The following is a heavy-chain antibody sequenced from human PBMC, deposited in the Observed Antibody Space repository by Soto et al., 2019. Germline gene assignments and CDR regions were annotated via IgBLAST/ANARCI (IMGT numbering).Heavy chain of an antibody. V-gene: IGHV3-23*01. Sequence: GGSLRLSCAASGFTFSSHLMHWVRQAPGQGLEWVSGISGIGGGGSTFYTDSVKGRFTISRDNSKNTLYLQMSSLRVEDTAIYYCAQTWGSYRELFDYWGHGTLVTVSS. D-gene: IGHD3-16*02. J-gene: IGHJ4*01. CDR3: AQTWGSYRELFDY. CDR1: GFTFSSHL. CDR2: ISGIGGGGST.